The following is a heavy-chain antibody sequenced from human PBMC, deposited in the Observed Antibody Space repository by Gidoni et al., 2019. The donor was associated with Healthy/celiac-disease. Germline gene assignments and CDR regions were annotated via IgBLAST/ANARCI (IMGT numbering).Heavy chain of an antibody. D-gene: IGHD2-2*01. CDR1: GFTFSSYA. CDR3: ARDARGCSSTNCYFDY. Sequence: EVQLVESGGNLVQPGGSLRLSCSASGFTFSSYAISWVRHAPGKGLEWFSCFIGSGGNTYYAVSVKGRFTISGDNSKNTLYLQMNSLRAEDTAVYYCARDARGCSSTNCYFDYWGQGTLVTVSS. V-gene: IGHV3-23*04. J-gene: IGHJ4*02. CDR2: FIGSGGNT.